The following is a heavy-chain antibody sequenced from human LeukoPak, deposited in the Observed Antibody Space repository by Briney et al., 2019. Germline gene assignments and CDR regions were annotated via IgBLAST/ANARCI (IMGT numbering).Heavy chain of an antibody. V-gene: IGHV3-15*01. CDR1: GFTFSNAW. CDR2: IKSRTDGGTS. CDR3: TTHHYAFDV. J-gene: IGHJ3*01. Sequence: PGGSLRPSCAASGFTFSNAWMIWVRQAPGKGLEWVGRIKSRTDGGTSDYAAPVKGRFTFSRDDTKNTLYLQMNSLKTEDTAMYYCTTHHYAFDVWGHGTMVTVSS.